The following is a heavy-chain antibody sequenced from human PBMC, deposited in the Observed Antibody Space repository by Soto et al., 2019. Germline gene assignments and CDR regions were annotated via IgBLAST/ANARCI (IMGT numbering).Heavy chain of an antibody. Sequence: GGSLRLSCAASGFTFSSYSMNWVRQAPGKGLEWVSYISSSSSTIYYADSVKGRFTISRDNAKNSLYLQMNSLRAEDTAVYYCARDQTLTGYFPHAEYFQHWGQGTLVTVSS. CDR3: ARDQTLTGYFPHAEYFQH. D-gene: IGHD3-9*01. V-gene: IGHV3-48*01. J-gene: IGHJ1*01. CDR1: GFTFSSYS. CDR2: ISSSSSTI.